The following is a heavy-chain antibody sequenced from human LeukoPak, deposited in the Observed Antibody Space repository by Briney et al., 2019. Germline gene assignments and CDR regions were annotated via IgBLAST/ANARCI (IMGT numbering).Heavy chain of an antibody. Sequence: ASVKVSCKASGYTFTSYYMHWVRQAPGQGLEWMGIINPSGGSTSYAQKFQGRVTMTRDTSTSTVYMELSSLRSEDTAVYYCARASGSYYHEGPDAFDIWGQGTMVTVSS. CDR2: INPSGGST. CDR1: GYTFTSYY. V-gene: IGHV1-46*01. D-gene: IGHD1-26*01. CDR3: ARASGSYYHEGPDAFDI. J-gene: IGHJ3*02.